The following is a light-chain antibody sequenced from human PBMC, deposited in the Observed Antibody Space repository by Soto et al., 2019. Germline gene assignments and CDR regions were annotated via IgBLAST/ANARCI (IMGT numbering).Light chain of an antibody. CDR3: AAWDDSLNGVV. V-gene: IGLV1-44*01. Sequence: QSVLTQPPSTSGTPEQRITISCSGNSSNIGSHTVNWYQQLPGTAPKLLIFFNNQRPSGVPDRFSGSKSGTSASLAISGLQSEDEADYYCAAWDDSLNGVVFGGGTKLTVL. CDR1: SSNIGSHT. CDR2: FNN. J-gene: IGLJ3*02.